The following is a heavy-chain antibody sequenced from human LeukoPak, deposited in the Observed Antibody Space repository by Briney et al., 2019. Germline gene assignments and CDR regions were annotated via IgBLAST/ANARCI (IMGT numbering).Heavy chain of an antibody. D-gene: IGHD2-8*02. V-gene: IGHV3-13*01. J-gene: IGHJ3*02. Sequence: GGSLRLSCAASGFTFSSYDMHWVRQATGKGLEWASAIGTAGDTYYPGSVKGRFTISRENAKNSLYLQMNSLRAGDTAVYYCARGVLGSFDAFDIWGQGTMVTVSS. CDR2: IGTAGDT. CDR3: ARGVLGSFDAFDI. CDR1: GFTFSSYD.